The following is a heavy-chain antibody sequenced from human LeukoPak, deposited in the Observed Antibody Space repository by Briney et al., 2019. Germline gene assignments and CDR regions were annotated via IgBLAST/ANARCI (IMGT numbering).Heavy chain of an antibody. Sequence: GESLKISCKGSEYRFTSYWIGWVRQMPGKGLEWMGIMYPHDSDTRFSPSFQGLVTISADKSISTAYLQWSSLKASDTAMYYCPRGVSSDYFDYWAQGPRVTVSS. CDR2: MYPHDSDT. CDR3: PRGVSSDYFDY. J-gene: IGHJ4*02. V-gene: IGHV5-51*01. CDR1: EYRFTSYW. D-gene: IGHD6-19*01.